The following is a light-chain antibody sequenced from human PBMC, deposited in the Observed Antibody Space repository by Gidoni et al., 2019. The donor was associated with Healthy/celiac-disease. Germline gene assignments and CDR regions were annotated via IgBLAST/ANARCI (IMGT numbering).Light chain of an antibody. V-gene: IGKV3-15*01. CDR1: QSVSSN. Sequence: VMPQSPATLSVSPGERATLSCRASQSVSSNLAWYQQKPGQAPRLLIYGASTRATGIPARFSGSGSGTEFTLTISSLQSEDFAVYYCQQYNNWPPWTFXQXTKVEIK. CDR2: GAS. J-gene: IGKJ1*01. CDR3: QQYNNWPPWT.